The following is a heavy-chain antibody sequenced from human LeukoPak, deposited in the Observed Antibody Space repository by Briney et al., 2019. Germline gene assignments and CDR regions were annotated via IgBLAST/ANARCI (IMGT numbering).Heavy chain of an antibody. CDR1: GGTFSSYA. J-gene: IGHJ4*02. V-gene: IGHV1-69*05. CDR2: IIPIFGTA. D-gene: IGHD3-10*01. CDR3: ARDSTVRAVGFDY. Sequence: SVTVSCKASGGTFSSYAISWVRQAPGQGLEWMGGIIPIFGTANYAQKFQGRVTITTDESTSTAYMELSSLRSEDTAVYYCARDSTVRAVGFDYWGQGTLVTVSS.